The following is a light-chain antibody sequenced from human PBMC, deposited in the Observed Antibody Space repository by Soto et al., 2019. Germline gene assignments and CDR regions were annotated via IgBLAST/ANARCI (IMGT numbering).Light chain of an antibody. CDR1: QSISSY. J-gene: IGKJ4*01. V-gene: IGKV1-39*01. Sequence: DIQMTQSPSSLSASVGDRVTITCRASQSISSYFNWYQQKPGKAPKLLIYAASSLQSGVPSRFSGSGAGTDFTLTISSLQPEDFATYYGQQSYSTPLTCGGGTRVELK. CDR3: QQSYSTPLT. CDR2: AAS.